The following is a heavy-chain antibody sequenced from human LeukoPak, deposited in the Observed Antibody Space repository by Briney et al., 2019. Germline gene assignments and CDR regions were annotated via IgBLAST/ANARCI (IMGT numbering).Heavy chain of an antibody. Sequence: SVKVSCKASGGTFSSYAISWVRQAPGKGLEWMGGIIPIFGTANYAQKFQGRVTITADESTSTAYMELSSLRSEDTAVYYCARVNRYDGRLWFGDYYYYMDVWGRGTTVTVSS. CDR3: ARVNRYDGRLWFGDYYYYMDV. CDR2: IIPIFGTA. D-gene: IGHD3-10*01. V-gene: IGHV1-69*13. J-gene: IGHJ6*03. CDR1: GGTFSSYA.